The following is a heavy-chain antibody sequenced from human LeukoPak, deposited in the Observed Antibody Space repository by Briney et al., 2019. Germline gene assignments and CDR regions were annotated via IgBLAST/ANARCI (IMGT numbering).Heavy chain of an antibody. CDR1: GGSISSSNW. CDR2: IYHSGST. Sequence: SETLSLTCAVSGGSISSSNWWSWVRQLPGKGLEWIGEIYHSGSTNYNPSLKSRVTISVDKSKNQFSLKLSSVTAADTAVYYCARDGWGSGTTNYWGQGTLVTVSS. V-gene: IGHV4-4*02. CDR3: ARDGWGSGTTNY. J-gene: IGHJ4*02. D-gene: IGHD1/OR15-1a*01.